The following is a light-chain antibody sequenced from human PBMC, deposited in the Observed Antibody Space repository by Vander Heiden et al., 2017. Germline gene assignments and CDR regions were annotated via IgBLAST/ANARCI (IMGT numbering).Light chain of an antibody. Sequence: DILLTQSPASLSVSPGERATLSCRASQSVSSYLNWYQQKPGQAPKLLIYAASSRASGVPARFSGSGSGTEFTLTISRLQPEDFAVYYCQQSSSSPCTFGHGTKVEIK. CDR2: AAS. J-gene: IGKJ1*01. CDR3: QQSSSSPCT. CDR1: QSVSSY. V-gene: IGKV3-11*01.